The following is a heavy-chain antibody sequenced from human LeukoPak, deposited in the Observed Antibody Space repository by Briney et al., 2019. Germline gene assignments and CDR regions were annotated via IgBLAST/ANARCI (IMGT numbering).Heavy chain of an antibody. D-gene: IGHD5-12*01. CDR1: GGSISSYY. CDR3: ARGSGYVYY. CDR2: IFYTGST. V-gene: IGHV4-59*01. Sequence: SETLSLTCTVSGGSISSYYWSWIRQPPGKGLEWLGSIFYTGSTNYHPSLKSRVTISLDTSKNQFSLKLSSVTAADTAVYYCARGSGYVYYWGQGTLVTVSS. J-gene: IGHJ4*02.